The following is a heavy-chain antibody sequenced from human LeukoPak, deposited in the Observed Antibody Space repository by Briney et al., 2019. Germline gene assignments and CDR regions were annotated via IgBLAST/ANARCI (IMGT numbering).Heavy chain of an antibody. CDR2: IYYSGST. J-gene: IGHJ4*02. D-gene: IGHD5-24*01. Sequence: KSSETLSLTCTVSGVSISSGGYYWSWIRQPPGKGLEWIGYIYYSGSTYYNPSLKSRVTISVDTSKNQFSLKLSSVTAADTAVYYCAQRRDGYNHFDYWGQGTLVTVSS. V-gene: IGHV4-30-4*01. CDR3: AQRRDGYNHFDY. CDR1: GVSISSGGYY.